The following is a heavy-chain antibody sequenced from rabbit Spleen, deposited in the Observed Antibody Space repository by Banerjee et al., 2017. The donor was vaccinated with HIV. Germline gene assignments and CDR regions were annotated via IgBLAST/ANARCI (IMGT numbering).Heavy chain of an antibody. V-gene: IGHV1S40*01. CDR3: ARNFDL. CDR1: GFSFSAVHW. CDR2: IYAGSTGTI. Sequence: QSLEESGGDLVKPGASLTLTCTASGFSFSAVHWIYWVRQAPGKGLEWIGTIYAGSTGTIDFASWAKGRFTISKTSSTTVTLQMTSLTAADTATYFRARNFDLWGQGTLVTVS. J-gene: IGHJ4*01.